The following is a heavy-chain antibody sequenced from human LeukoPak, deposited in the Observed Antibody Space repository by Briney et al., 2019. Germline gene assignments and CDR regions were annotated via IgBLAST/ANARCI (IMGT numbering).Heavy chain of an antibody. CDR1: GYTFTNYD. CDR3: ARGGYYSSSSRFVY. V-gene: IGHV1-8*03. Sequence: ASVKVSCKASGYTFTNYDINWVRQATGQGLEWMGWMNPNSGNTGYAQRLQGRVIITTNTSISTAYMELSSLRSEDTAVYYCARGGYYSSSSRFVYWGQGTLVTVSS. CDR2: MNPNSGNT. D-gene: IGHD6-6*01. J-gene: IGHJ4*02.